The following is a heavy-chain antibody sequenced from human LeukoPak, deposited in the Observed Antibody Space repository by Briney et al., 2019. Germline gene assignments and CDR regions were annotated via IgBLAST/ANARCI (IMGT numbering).Heavy chain of an antibody. CDR3: TTGAPRAYSGSYSNC. CDR2: IKSKTDGGTT. CDR1: GFTFSNAW. D-gene: IGHD1-26*01. J-gene: IGHJ4*02. V-gene: IGHV3-15*01. Sequence: GGSLRLSCAASGFTFSNAWMSWVRQAPGKGLEWVGRIKSKTDGGTTDYAAPVKGRFTISRDDSQNTLYLQMNSLKTEDTAVYYCTTGAPRAYSGSYSNCGGQGTLVTVSS.